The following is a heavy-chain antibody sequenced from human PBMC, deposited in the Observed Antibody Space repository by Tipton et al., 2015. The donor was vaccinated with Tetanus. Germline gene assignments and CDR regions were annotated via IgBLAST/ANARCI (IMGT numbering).Heavy chain of an antibody. CDR2: INHSGST. D-gene: IGHD3-10*01. CDR1: GGSMIGSF. CDR3: ARVYYGSGSYYFDY. J-gene: IGHJ4*02. V-gene: IGHV4-34*01. Sequence: TLSLTCSVSGGSMIGSFWSWIRQSPGKGLEWIGEINHSGSTNYNPSLKSRVTISVDTSKNQFSLKLSSVTAADTAVYYCARVYYGSGSYYFDYWGQGTLVTVSS.